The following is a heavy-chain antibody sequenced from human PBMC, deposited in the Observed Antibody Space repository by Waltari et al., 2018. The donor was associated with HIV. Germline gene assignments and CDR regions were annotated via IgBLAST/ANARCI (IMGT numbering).Heavy chain of an antibody. CDR3: ARGPSLRAFRGNLYFNSSLDV. CDR1: GGSFSGVS. Sequence: QVQLQQWGAGQVKPSETLSLTCLLSGGSFSGVSWTWVRHSPGKGLEWIGEIDQSGASRFNPSLKRRITISMDTSRSHFALKLSPVSPADTAVYYCARGPSLRAFRGNLYFNSSLDVWGQGTTVTVSS. V-gene: IGHV4-34*02. CDR2: IDQSGAS. D-gene: IGHD1-1*01. J-gene: IGHJ6*02.